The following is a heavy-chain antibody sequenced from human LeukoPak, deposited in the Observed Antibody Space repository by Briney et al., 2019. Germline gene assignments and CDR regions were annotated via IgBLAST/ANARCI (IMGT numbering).Heavy chain of an antibody. CDR3: AKFCSSTSCPSNDAFDI. D-gene: IGHD2-2*01. Sequence: KAGGSLRLSCAASGFTFSSYSMNWVRQAPGKGLEWVSSISSSSSYIYYADSVNGRFTISRDNAKNSLYLQMNSLRAEDTAVYYCAKFCSSTSCPSNDAFDIWGQGTMVTVSS. J-gene: IGHJ3*02. V-gene: IGHV3-21*01. CDR1: GFTFSSYS. CDR2: ISSSSSYI.